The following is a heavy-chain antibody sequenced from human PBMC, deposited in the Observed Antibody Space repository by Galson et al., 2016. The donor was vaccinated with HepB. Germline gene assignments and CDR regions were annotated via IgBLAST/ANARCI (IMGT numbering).Heavy chain of an antibody. D-gene: IGHD5-12*01. CDR2: INQDGSEK. CDR1: GFTFSTYW. CDR3: AILSVDVVLVMNGVDV. Sequence: SLRLSCAASGFTFSTYWMSWVRQAPGKGLEWVANINQDGSEKYYVDSVKGRFTISRDNAKNTLYLQMNSLRVEDAAVYYCAILSVDVVLVMNGVDVWGQGTTVTVSS. V-gene: IGHV3-7*01. J-gene: IGHJ6*02.